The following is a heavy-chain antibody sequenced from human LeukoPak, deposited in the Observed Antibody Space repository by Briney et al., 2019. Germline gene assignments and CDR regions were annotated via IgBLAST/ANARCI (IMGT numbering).Heavy chain of an antibody. Sequence: GGSLRLSCAASGFTFSDYYMSWIRQAPGKGLEWVSYISSSGSTIYYADSVKGRFTISRDNAKNSLYLQMNSLRAEDTAVYYCARQWTMDFITENWFDPWGQGTLVTVSS. V-gene: IGHV3-11*04. J-gene: IGHJ5*02. CDR3: ARQWTMDFITENWFDP. CDR2: ISSSGSTI. CDR1: GFTFSDYY. D-gene: IGHD4/OR15-4a*01.